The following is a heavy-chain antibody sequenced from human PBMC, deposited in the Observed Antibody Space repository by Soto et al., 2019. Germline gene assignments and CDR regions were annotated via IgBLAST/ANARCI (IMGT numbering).Heavy chain of an antibody. Sequence: GGSLRLSCAASGFTFSSYAMSWARQAPGKGLDWVSAISGSGGSTYYADSVKGRFTISRDNSKNTLYLQMNSLRAEDTAVYYCAEYRFESRLPFDSWGQGTLVT. J-gene: IGHJ4*02. CDR2: ISGSGGST. CDR1: GFTFSSYA. CDR3: AEYRFESRLPFDS. D-gene: IGHD3-16*02. V-gene: IGHV3-23*01.